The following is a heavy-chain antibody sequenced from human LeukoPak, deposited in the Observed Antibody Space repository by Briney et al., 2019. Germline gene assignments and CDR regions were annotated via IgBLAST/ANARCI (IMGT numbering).Heavy chain of an antibody. CDR2: INTDGSSS. J-gene: IGHJ4*02. D-gene: IGHD3-10*01. Sequence: PGGSLRLSCADSGFTFSSYWMHWVRQAPGKGLMWVSRINTDGSSSNYAGSVKGRFTISRDNAKNTLYLQMNSLRAEDTAVYYCARVYSYSDPMDRWGQGTLVTVSS. CDR3: ARVYSYSDPMDR. CDR1: GFTFSSYW. V-gene: IGHV3-74*01.